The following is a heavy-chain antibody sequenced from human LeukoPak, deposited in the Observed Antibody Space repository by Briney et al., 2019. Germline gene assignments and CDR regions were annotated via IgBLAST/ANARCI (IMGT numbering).Heavy chain of an antibody. D-gene: IGHD2-2*01. V-gene: IGHV4-59*01. J-gene: IGHJ4*02. CDR3: AGGPAYCSSTSCYLY. Sequence: PSETLSLTCTVSGGSISPYYWSWIRQPPGKRLEWVGYIFYSGSTSFSPSLKSRVTMSVDTSKNQFSLKLSSVTAADTAVYYCAGGPAYCSSTSCYLYWGQGTLVTVSS. CDR1: GGSISPYY. CDR2: IFYSGST.